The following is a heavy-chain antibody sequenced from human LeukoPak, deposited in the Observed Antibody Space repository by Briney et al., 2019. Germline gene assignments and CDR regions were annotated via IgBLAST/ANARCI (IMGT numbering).Heavy chain of an antibody. J-gene: IGHJ5*02. V-gene: IGHV1-24*01. CDR1: GYTLTELS. Sequence: ASVKVSCKVSGYTLTELSMHWVRQAPGKGLEWMGGFDPEDGETIYAQKFQGRVTMTTDTSTSTAYMELRSLRSDDTAVYYCARAEGYCTNGVCPKTNWFDPWGQGTLVTVSS. D-gene: IGHD2-8*01. CDR3: ARAEGYCTNGVCPKTNWFDP. CDR2: FDPEDGET.